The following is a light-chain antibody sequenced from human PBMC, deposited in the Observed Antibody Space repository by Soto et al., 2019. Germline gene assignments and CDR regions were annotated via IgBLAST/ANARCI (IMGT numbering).Light chain of an antibody. V-gene: IGKV1D-16*01. J-gene: IGKJ5*01. CDR3: QQYNTYPIT. CDR2: ATS. Sequence: DIQMTQSPSAMSASVGDRVTITCRASQGISTWLAWYQQKPGKAPKSLIYATSNLQSGVPSRFSGSGFGTEFTLTISSLQPEDFATYYCQQYNTYPITFGQGTRLEIK. CDR1: QGISTW.